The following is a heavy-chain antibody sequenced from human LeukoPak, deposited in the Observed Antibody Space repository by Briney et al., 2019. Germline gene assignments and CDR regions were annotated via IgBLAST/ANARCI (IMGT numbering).Heavy chain of an antibody. D-gene: IGHD2-2*01. J-gene: IGHJ5*02. V-gene: IGHV4-59*01. CDR3: ARDRGYCSSTSCYRWFDP. CDR2: IYYSGST. Sequence: SETLSLTCTVSGGSISSYYWSWIRQPPGKGLEWIAYIYYSGSTNYNPSLKSRVTISVDTFKNQFSLKLSSVTAADTAVYYCARDRGYCSSTSCYRWFDPWGQGTVVTVSS. CDR1: GGSISSYY.